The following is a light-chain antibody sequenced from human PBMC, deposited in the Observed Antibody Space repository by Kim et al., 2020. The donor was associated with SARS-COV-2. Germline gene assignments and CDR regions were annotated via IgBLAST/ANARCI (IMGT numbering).Light chain of an antibody. CDR2: KDS. CDR3: YSAADNNLRV. V-gene: IGLV3-27*01. J-gene: IGLJ3*02. CDR1: VLSKKY. Sequence: SPGQTDGVTCTRYVLSKKYARWLQQNQVQAPVLVIYKDSERPSGIPERFSGSSSGTTVTLTISGAQVEDESDYYCYSAADNNLRVFGGGTQLTVL.